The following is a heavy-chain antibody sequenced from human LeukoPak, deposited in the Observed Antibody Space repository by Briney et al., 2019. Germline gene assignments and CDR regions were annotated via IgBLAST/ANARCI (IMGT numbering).Heavy chain of an antibody. CDR2: IVPIYDVT. V-gene: IGHV1-69*01. Sequence: SVKVSCKASGISFTSYAISWVRQAPGQGLEWMGAIVPIYDVTNYAQTFRGRVTMTADESTSTAYIELSSLTSEDTAMYYCARIYYGSGSPDGYWGQGTLVTVSS. J-gene: IGHJ4*02. D-gene: IGHD3-10*01. CDR3: ARIYYGSGSPDGY. CDR1: GISFTSYA.